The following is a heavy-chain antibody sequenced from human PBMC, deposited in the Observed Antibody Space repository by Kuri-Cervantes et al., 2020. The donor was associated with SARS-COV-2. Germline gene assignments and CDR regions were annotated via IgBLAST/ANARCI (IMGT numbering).Heavy chain of an antibody. Sequence: GGSLRLSCAASGFTFSSYSMNWVRQAPGKGLEWVSSISSSSSYIYYADSVKGRFTISGDNAKNSLYLQMNSLRAEDTAVYYCARVRNDYYYYYYMDVWGKGTTVTVSS. CDR3: ARVRNDYYYYYYMDV. J-gene: IGHJ6*03. CDR2: ISSSSSYI. V-gene: IGHV3-21*01. CDR1: GFTFSSYS.